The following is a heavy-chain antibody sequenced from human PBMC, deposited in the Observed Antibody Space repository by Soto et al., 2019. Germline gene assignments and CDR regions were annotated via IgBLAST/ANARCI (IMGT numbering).Heavy chain of an antibody. CDR1: GFTFSSYA. J-gene: IGHJ6*03. Sequence: GESLKISCAASGFTFSSYAMSWVRQAPGKGLEWVSAISGSGGSTYYADSVKGRFTISRDNSKNTLYLQMNSLRAEDTAVYYCAKGGQNIVVVVAATYMDVWGKGTTVTVSS. V-gene: IGHV3-23*01. D-gene: IGHD2-15*01. CDR3: AKGGQNIVVVVAATYMDV. CDR2: ISGSGGST.